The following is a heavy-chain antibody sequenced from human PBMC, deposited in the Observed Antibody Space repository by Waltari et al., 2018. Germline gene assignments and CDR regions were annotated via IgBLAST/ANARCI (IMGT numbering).Heavy chain of an antibody. V-gene: IGHV3-23*04. CDR2: ISGSGGST. D-gene: IGHD1-7*01. Sequence: EVQLVESGGGLVQPGGSLRLSCAASGFTFSSYAMSWVRQAPGKGLACVSAISGSGGSTYYADSVKGRFTISRDNSKNTLYLQMNSLRAEDTAVYYCAKDPSKLELEPQGWFDPWGQGTLVTVSS. CDR1: GFTFSSYA. CDR3: AKDPSKLELEPQGWFDP. J-gene: IGHJ5*02.